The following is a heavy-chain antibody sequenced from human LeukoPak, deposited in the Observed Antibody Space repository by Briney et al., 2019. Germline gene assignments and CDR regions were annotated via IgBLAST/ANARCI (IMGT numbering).Heavy chain of an antibody. Sequence: SETPSLTCTVSGGSISSGDYYWSWIRQPPGKGLEWIGEINHSGSPNYNPFLKSRVTISVDTSKNQVSLKLNSVTAADTAVYYCARGPDSGSYYAWFDPWGQGTLVTVSS. CDR2: INHSGSP. CDR3: ARGPDSGSYYAWFDP. J-gene: IGHJ5*02. V-gene: IGHV4-39*07. D-gene: IGHD3-10*01. CDR1: GGSISSGDYY.